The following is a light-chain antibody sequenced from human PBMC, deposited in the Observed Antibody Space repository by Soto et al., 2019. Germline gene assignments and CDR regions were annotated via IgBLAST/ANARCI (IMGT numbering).Light chain of an antibody. Sequence: DIQMTQSPSSLSASIGDRVTITCRASQNIRNYLNWYQQKSGKAPKLLIYGASSLQSGVPSRFSGSGSGTDFTLTISSLESEDFATYYCQQGHSGITFGGGPKVDI. CDR3: QQGHSGIT. V-gene: IGKV1-39*01. CDR2: GAS. CDR1: QNIRNY. J-gene: IGKJ4*01.